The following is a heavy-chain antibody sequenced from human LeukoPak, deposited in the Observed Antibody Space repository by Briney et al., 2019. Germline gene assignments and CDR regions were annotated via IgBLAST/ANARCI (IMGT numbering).Heavy chain of an antibody. J-gene: IGHJ5*02. Sequence: SETLSLTCTVSDGSISSGSYYWGWIRQPPGKGLEWIGGIYYSGSTYYHPSLKSRVTLSVDTSKNQFSLKLSSVTAADTAVYYCARNYGSGSYSPANWFDPWGQGTLVTVSS. CDR2: IYYSGST. V-gene: IGHV4-39*01. D-gene: IGHD3-10*01. CDR1: DGSISSGSYY. CDR3: ARNYGSGSYSPANWFDP.